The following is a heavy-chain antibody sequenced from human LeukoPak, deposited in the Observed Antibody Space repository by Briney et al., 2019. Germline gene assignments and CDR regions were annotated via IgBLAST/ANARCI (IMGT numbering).Heavy chain of an antibody. CDR1: GYTLNKFG. CDR3: ARDTPQHLKRFDY. J-gene: IGHJ4*02. V-gene: IGHV1-18*01. CDR2: INTYNGRT. Sequence: SVKVSCKASGYTLNKFGMSWVRQAPGQGLEWLGWINTYNGRTKLGEKFQGRVTMTTDTSTSTVYMELTSLRTDDTAVYFCARDTPQHLKRFDYWGQGTLVTVSS. D-gene: IGHD6-13*01.